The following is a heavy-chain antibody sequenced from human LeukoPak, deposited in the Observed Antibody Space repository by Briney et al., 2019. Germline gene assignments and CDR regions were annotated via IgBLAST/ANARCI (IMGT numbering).Heavy chain of an antibody. V-gene: IGHV4-59*01. J-gene: IGHJ5*02. CDR1: GGSISSYY. D-gene: IGHD3-9*01. CDR3: ARNRDYILLHTHRSNWFDP. Sequence: SETLSLTCTVSGGSISSYYWSWIRQPPGKGLEWIGYIYYSGSTNYNPSLKSRVTISVDTSKNQFSLKLSSVTAADTAVYYCARNRDYILLHTHRSNWFDPWGQGTLVTVSS. CDR2: IYYSGST.